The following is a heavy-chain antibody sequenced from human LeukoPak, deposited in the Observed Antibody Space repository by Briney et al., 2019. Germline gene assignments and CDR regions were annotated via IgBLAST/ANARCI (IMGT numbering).Heavy chain of an antibody. Sequence: GGSLRLSCAASGFAFSTYWMHWVRQAPGKGLEWVSYISSSGRTIYYADSVKGRFTISRDNAKNLLYLQMNSLRAEDTAVYYCQGAAAASFDYWGQGTLVTVSS. D-gene: IGHD6-13*01. CDR3: QGAAAASFDY. CDR2: ISSSGRTI. V-gene: IGHV3-48*04. CDR1: GFAFSTYW. J-gene: IGHJ4*02.